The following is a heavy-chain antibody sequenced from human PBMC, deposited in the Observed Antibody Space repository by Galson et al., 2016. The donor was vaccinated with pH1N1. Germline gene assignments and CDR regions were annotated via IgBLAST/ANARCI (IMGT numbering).Heavy chain of an antibody. CDR2: LYDRGST. CDR1: GGSVTSSSYY. J-gene: IGHJ6*03. V-gene: IGHV4-39*01. D-gene: IGHD3-10*01. CDR3: YMDV. Sequence: TCTVSGGSVTSSSYYWGWIRQPPGRGLEWIGSLYDRGSTYYNSKNTLYLEMNSLRAEDSAVYFCAKGGDYFASGPFSYMDVWGKGTPVTVSS.